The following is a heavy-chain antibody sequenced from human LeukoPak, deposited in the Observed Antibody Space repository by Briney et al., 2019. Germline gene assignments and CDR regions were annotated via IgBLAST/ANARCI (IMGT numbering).Heavy chain of an antibody. CDR2: ISSSGSTI. V-gene: IGHV3-48*03. D-gene: IGHD3-10*01. CDR1: GFTFSSYE. CDR3: ARGDVGQYYYGSGSYNR. Sequence: PSGGSLRLSCAASGFTFSSYEMNWVRQAPGKGLEWVSYISSSGSTIYYADSVKGRFTISRDNAKNSLYLQMNSLRAEDTAVYYCARGDVGQYYYGSGSYNRWGQGTLVTVSS. J-gene: IGHJ4*02.